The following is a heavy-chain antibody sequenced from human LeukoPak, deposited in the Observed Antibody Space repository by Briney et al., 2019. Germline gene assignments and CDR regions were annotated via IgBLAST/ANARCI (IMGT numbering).Heavy chain of an antibody. CDR2: IIPIFGTA. CDR1: GGTFSSYA. D-gene: IGHD3-9*01. J-gene: IGHJ4*02. CDR3: ARDRYDILTGYYRTGEFDY. Sequence: SVKVSCKTSGGTFSSYAISWVRQAPGQGLEWMGGIIPIFGTANYAQKFQGRVTITADESTSTAYMELSSLRSEDTAVYYCARDRYDILTGYYRTGEFDYWGQGTLVTVSS. V-gene: IGHV1-69*13.